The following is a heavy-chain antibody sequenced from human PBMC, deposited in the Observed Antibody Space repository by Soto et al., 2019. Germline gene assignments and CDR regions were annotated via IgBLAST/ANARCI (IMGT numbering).Heavy chain of an antibody. D-gene: IGHD6-13*01. CDR3: VKGGGPYIGSAAGTDYYYGMDV. CDR2: ISSNGGST. CDR1: GFTFSSYA. Sequence: GGSLRLSCSASGFTFSSYAMHWVRQAPGKGLEYVSAISSNGGSTYYADSVKGRFTISRDNSKNTLYLQMSSLRAEDTAVYYCVKGGGPYIGSAAGTDYYYGMDVWGQGTTVTVSS. V-gene: IGHV3-64D*08. J-gene: IGHJ6*02.